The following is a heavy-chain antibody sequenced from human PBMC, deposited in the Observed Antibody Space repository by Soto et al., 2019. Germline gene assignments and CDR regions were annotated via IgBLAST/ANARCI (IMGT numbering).Heavy chain of an antibody. Sequence: QVQLVQSGAEVKKPGASVKVSCKASGYTFTSYYMHWVRQAPGQGLEWMGIINPSGGSTSYAQKFQGRVTMTRDTSTSTVYMELSSLRSEATAVDYCARVPHDYGDYVSTFDYWGQGTLVTVSS. J-gene: IGHJ4*02. V-gene: IGHV1-46*01. CDR3: ARVPHDYGDYVSTFDY. D-gene: IGHD4-17*01. CDR2: INPSGGST. CDR1: GYTFTSYY.